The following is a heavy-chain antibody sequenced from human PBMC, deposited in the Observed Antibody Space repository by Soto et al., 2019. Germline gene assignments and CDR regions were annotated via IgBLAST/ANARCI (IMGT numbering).Heavy chain of an antibody. CDR2: IIPIFGTA. D-gene: IGHD3-10*02. CDR1: GGTFSSYA. CDR3: ASRVYGDHASHFDY. V-gene: IGHV1-69*13. Sequence: SVKVSCKASGGTFSSYAISWVRQAPGQGLEWMGGIIPIFGTANYAQKFQGRVTITADESTSTAYMELSSLRSEDTAVYYCASRVYGDHASHFDYWGQGTLVTVSS. J-gene: IGHJ4*02.